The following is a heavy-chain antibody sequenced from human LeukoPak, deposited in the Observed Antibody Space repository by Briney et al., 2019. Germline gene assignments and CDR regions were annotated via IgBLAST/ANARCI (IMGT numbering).Heavy chain of an antibody. CDR3: AREGRQIVVVPAASYWYFDL. J-gene: IGHJ2*01. Sequence: SETLSLTCTVSGGSISSSSYYWGWVRQPPGKGLEWLGSIYYSVSTYYNTSLKSRVTISVDTSKNHFSLKLSSVTAADAAVYYCAREGRQIVVVPAASYWYFDLWGRGTLVTVSS. V-gene: IGHV4-39*07. CDR1: GGSISSSSYY. CDR2: IYYSVST. D-gene: IGHD2-2*01.